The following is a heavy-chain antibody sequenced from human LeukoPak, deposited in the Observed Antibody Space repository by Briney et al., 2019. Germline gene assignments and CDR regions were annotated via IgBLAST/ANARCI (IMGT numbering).Heavy chain of an antibody. Sequence: PGGSLRLSCAASGFTFGSNAMNWVRQAPGKGLEGASVISSSGGTTYYSDSVKGRFIISRDNSKNTLYLQMNSLRAEDTAVYYCAKAGIAVPATPEYCGQGTQVTVSS. V-gene: IGHV3-23*01. CDR2: ISSSGGTT. J-gene: IGHJ4*02. CDR1: GFTFGSNA. CDR3: AKAGIAVPATPEY. D-gene: IGHD6-19*01.